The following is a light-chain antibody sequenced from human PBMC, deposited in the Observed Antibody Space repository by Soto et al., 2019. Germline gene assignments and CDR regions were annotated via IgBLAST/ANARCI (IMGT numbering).Light chain of an antibody. J-gene: IGLJ1*01. CDR2: DTS. V-gene: IGLV7-46*01. CDR3: LRSYIGPRRV. Sequence: QAVVTQEPSLTVSPGGTVTLTCGSSTGAVTSGHYPYWFQQKPGQAPRTLIYDTSNKHSWTPARCSGTLLGGEAALTLSSAQPEDEAEYYCLRSYIGPRRVFGTGTKVTVL. CDR1: TGAVTSGHY.